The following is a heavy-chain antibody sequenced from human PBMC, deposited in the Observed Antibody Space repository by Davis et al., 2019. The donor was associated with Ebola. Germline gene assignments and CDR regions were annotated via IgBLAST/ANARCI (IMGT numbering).Heavy chain of an antibody. Sequence: GESLKISCAASGFTFSSYAMSWVRQAPGKGLEWVSSISGSGDSTYYADSVKGRFTISRDNSKNTLYLQMNSLKIEDTAVYYCARESGGGIDYWGQGTLVTVSS. CDR3: ARESGGGIDY. CDR2: ISGSGDST. V-gene: IGHV3-23*01. CDR1: GFTFSSYA. D-gene: IGHD1-26*01. J-gene: IGHJ4*02.